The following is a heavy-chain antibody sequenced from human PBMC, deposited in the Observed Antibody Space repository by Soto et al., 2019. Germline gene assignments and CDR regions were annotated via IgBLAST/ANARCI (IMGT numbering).Heavy chain of an antibody. CDR1: GFTLSAYD. Sequence: PVGSLRLSCAASGFTLSAYDMHWVRQAEGKGLEWVSALGAADDPYYLVSVKGRFTISRENAKNSLYLQMNNPRAGDTAVYYCARAYSGRLPRRADYYYAMDVWGHGTTVTVSS. V-gene: IGHV3-13*05. CDR2: LGAADDP. CDR3: ARAYSGRLPRRADYYYAMDV. D-gene: IGHD2-15*01. J-gene: IGHJ6*02.